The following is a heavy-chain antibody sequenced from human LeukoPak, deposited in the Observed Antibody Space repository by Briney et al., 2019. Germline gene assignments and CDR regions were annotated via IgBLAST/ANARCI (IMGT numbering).Heavy chain of an antibody. J-gene: IGHJ6*03. Sequence: SGTLSLTCAVSGGSISSSNWWSWVRQPPGKGLEWIGEIYHSGSTNYNPSLKSRVTISVDKSKNQFSLKLSSVTAADTAVYYCASAPAYYYYYYMDVWGKGTTVTVSS. CDR3: ASAPAYYYYYYMDV. V-gene: IGHV4-4*02. D-gene: IGHD2-2*01. CDR2: IYHSGST. CDR1: GGSISSSNW.